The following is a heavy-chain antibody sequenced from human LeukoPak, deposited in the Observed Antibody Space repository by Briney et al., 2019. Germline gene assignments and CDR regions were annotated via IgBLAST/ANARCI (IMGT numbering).Heavy chain of an antibody. D-gene: IGHD3-22*01. V-gene: IGHV4-38-2*01. Sequence: PSETLSLTCDVSDYSISSGNYWGWIRPPPGKGLEWIGSVYHSGSTHYSPSLKSRVTIAVDTSKNQFSLKLSSVTAADTAVYYCASNDSSGYFDYCGQGTLVTVSS. CDR1: DYSISSGNY. CDR2: VYHSGST. J-gene: IGHJ4*02. CDR3: ASNDSSGYFDY.